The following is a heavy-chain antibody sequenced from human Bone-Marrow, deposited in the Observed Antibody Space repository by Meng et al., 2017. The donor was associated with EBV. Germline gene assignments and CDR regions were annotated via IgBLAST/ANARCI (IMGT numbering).Heavy chain of an antibody. CDR2: IYSGGST. CDR3: AGPHFGADY. CDR1: GFTVSSNY. D-gene: IGHD3-3*01. J-gene: IGHJ4*02. Sequence: EVRLVGSGVGLLPLGGSLRLSCAASGFTVSSNYMSWVRQAPGKGLEWVSVIYSGGSTSYADSVKGRFTISRDNSKNTLYLQMNSLRAEDTAVYYCAGPHFGADYWGQGTLVTVSS. V-gene: IGHV3-53*01.